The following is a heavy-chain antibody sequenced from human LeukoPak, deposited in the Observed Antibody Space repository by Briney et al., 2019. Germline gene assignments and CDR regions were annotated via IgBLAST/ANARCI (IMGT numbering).Heavy chain of an antibody. Sequence: GGSLRLSCAASGFTFSSYSMNWVRQAPGKGLEWVSSISGGSTYIYQADSVKWRFTISRDNAKNSLYLQMNSLRAEDTAVYYCAKSGDAYKGWYFDVWGRGTLVTVSS. CDR2: ISGGSTYI. CDR3: AKSGDAYKGWYFDV. V-gene: IGHV3-21*01. D-gene: IGHD5-24*01. J-gene: IGHJ2*01. CDR1: GFTFSSYS.